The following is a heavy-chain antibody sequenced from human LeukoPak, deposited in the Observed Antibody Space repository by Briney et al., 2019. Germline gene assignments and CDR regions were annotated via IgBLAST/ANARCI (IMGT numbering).Heavy chain of an antibody. CDR2: ISGSGGST. Sequence: GGSLRLSCAASGFTFSSYAMNWVRQAPGKGLEWVSAISGSGGSTYYADSVKGRFTISRDNSKNTLYLQMNSLRAEDTAVYYCAKAPTLIVVVPAAAFDYWGQGTLVTVSS. D-gene: IGHD2-2*01. CDR3: AKAPTLIVVVPAAAFDY. J-gene: IGHJ4*02. CDR1: GFTFSSYA. V-gene: IGHV3-23*01.